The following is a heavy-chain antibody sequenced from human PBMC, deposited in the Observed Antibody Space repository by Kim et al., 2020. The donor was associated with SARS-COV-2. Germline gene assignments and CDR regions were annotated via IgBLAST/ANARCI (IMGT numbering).Heavy chain of an antibody. D-gene: IGHD6-19*01. V-gene: IGHV3-23*01. J-gene: IGHJ3*02. CDR1: GFTFSSYA. CDR3: AKGQGYSSGWGDAFDI. CDR2: ISGSGGST. Sequence: GGSLRLSCAASGFTFSSYAMSWVRQAPGKGLEWVSAISGSGGSTYYADSVKGRFTISRDNSKNTLYLQMNSLRAEDTAVYYCAKGQGYSSGWGDAFDIWGQGTMVTVSS.